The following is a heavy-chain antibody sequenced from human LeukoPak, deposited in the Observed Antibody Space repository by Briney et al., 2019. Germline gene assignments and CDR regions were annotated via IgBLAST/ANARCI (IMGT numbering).Heavy chain of an antibody. V-gene: IGHV3-33*01. CDR3: ARDPTATVGH. CDR1: GFAFNTYA. Sequence: GGSLRLSCAASGFAFNTYAMHWVHQAPGQGLEWVALIWHDGSHKFYSNSVRGQFTISRDNSKNTVSLQMNSLRAEDTAVYYCARDPTATVGHWGQGTLVTVSS. CDR2: IWHDGSHK. D-gene: IGHD4-11*01. J-gene: IGHJ4*02.